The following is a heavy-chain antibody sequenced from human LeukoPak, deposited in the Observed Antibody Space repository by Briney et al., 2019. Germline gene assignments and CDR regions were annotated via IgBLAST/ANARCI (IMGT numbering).Heavy chain of an antibody. CDR1: GFTFSNYA. D-gene: IGHD6-13*01. CDR3: AKDPGAAAAPHYFDY. V-gene: IGHV3-23*01. J-gene: IGHJ4*02. Sequence: GGSLRLSCAASGFTFSNYAMSWVRQAPGKGLEWVSAISDSGGTTYYADSVKGRFTISRDNSKNTLHLQMNSLRAEDTAVYYCAKDPGAAAAPHYFDYWGQGTLVTVSS. CDR2: ISDSGGTT.